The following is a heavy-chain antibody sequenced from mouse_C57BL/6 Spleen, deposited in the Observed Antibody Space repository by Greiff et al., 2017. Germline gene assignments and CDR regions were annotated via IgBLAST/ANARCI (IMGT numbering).Heavy chain of an antibody. Sequence: QVQLQQSGAELAKPGASVKLSCKASGYTFTSYWMHWVKQRPGQGLEWIGYINPSSGYTKYNQKFKDKDTLTADKSSSTAYMQLSSLTYEDSAVYYCARYGTGTEYFDYWGQGTTLTVSS. J-gene: IGHJ2*01. D-gene: IGHD4-1*01. CDR1: GYTFTSYW. CDR2: INPSSGYT. V-gene: IGHV1-7*01. CDR3: ARYGTGTEYFDY.